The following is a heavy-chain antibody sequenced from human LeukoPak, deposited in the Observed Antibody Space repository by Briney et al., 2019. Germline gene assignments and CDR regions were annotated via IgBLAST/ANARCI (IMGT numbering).Heavy chain of an antibody. V-gene: IGHV1-2*02. CDR1: GYTFTGYH. D-gene: IGHD2-21*02. CDR2: INPNSGGT. CDR3: GLVTSGNWWFDP. J-gene: IGHJ5*02. Sequence: GASVKVSCKASGYTFTGYHVHWVRQAPGQGLEWMAWINPNSGGTNYAQKLQGRVTMTRDTSISTVYMELSSLRSDDTAVYYCGLVTSGNWWFDPWGQGTLVTVSS.